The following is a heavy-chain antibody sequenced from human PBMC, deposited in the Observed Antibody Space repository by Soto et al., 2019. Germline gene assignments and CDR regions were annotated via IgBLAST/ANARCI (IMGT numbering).Heavy chain of an antibody. CDR2: ISYDGSNK. CDR3: ARERDGYGMDV. Sequence: SLRLSCAASGFTFSSYSMHWVRQAPGKGLEWVAVISYDGSNKYYADSVKGRFTISRDNSKNTLYLQMNSLRAEDTAVYYCARERDGYGMDVWGQGTTVNAP. V-gene: IGHV3-30-3*01. CDR1: GFTFSSYS. J-gene: IGHJ6*02.